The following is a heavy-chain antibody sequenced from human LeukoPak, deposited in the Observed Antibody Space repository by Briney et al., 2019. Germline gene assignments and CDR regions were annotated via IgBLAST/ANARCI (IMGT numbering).Heavy chain of an antibody. Sequence: SETLSLTCAVSGGSISSGGYSWSWIRQPPGKGLEWIGYIYHSGSTYYNPSLKSRVTISVDRSKNQFSLKLSSVTAADTAVYYCARGRYYDSSAAFDIRGQGTMVTVSS. CDR1: GGSISSGGYS. CDR2: IYHSGST. CDR3: ARGRYYDSSAAFDI. V-gene: IGHV4-30-2*01. D-gene: IGHD3-22*01. J-gene: IGHJ3*02.